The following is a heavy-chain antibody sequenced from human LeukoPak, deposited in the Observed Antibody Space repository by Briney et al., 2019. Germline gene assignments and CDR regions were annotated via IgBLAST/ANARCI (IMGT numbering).Heavy chain of an antibody. V-gene: IGHV4-4*07. CDR3: ARSGGSGFQLDS. D-gene: IGHD3-16*01. CDR1: GGSIGPYY. J-gene: IGHJ4*02. CDR2: SYTTGST. Sequence: PSGTLSPTCTVSGGSIGPYYWSWLRQPAGKALEWIGRSYTTGSTNYNPSLKSRVTMSLDTSKNQFSLKLSSVTAADTAVYYCARSGGSGFQLDSWGQGTLVTVSS.